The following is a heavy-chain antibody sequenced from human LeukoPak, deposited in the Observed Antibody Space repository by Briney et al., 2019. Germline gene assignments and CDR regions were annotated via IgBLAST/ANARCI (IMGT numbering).Heavy chain of an antibody. Sequence: QTGGSLRLSCAASGFTFSSYWMHWVRQAPGKGLVWVSRINSDGSSTSYADSVKGRFTISRDNAKNTLYLQMNSLRAEDTAVYYCARAIFGVVIDYWGQGTLVTVSS. D-gene: IGHD3-3*01. J-gene: IGHJ4*02. CDR2: INSDGSST. CDR3: ARAIFGVVIDY. V-gene: IGHV3-74*01. CDR1: GFTFSSYW.